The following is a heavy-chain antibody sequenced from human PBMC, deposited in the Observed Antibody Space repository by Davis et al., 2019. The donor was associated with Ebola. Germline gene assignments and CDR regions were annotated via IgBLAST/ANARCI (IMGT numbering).Heavy chain of an antibody. D-gene: IGHD3-22*01. CDR3: APTYYYYDSSDFDY. Sequence: AASVKVSCKASGYTFTSYYMHWVRQAPGQRLEWMGWINAGNGNTKYSQKFQGRVTITADKSTSTAYMELSSLRSEDTAVYYCAPTYYYYDSSDFDYWGQGTLVTVSS. CDR2: INAGNGNT. J-gene: IGHJ4*02. CDR1: GYTFTSYY. V-gene: IGHV1-3*01.